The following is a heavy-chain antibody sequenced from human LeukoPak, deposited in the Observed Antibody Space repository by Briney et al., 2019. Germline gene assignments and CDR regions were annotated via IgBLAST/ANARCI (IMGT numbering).Heavy chain of an antibody. V-gene: IGHV3-23*01. CDR2: IGFGDDSA. Sequence: PGGSLRLSCAASGFTFNSYAMSWVRQAPGKGLEWVSTIGFGDDSAYYADSVKGRFTISRDNSKNTLYLQMNYLRAEDTAVYYCAKDPTSVGGRHDWLLDPWGQGTLVTVSS. D-gene: IGHD3-9*01. CDR3: AKDPTSVGGRHDWLLDP. J-gene: IGHJ5*02. CDR1: GFTFNSYA.